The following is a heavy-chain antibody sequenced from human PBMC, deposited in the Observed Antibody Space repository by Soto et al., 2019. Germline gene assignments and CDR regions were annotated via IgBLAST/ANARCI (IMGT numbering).Heavy chain of an antibody. Sequence: SETLSLTCRVSGGSISGINYCWGWIRQPPGEALEWIGTVCYSGTSYFHPSLTSRVTTSVDTSKNQFSLSLRSVTAADTATYFWTDRDEGTANYSNHCGRGTLVTVSS. J-gene: IGHJ5*02. CDR2: VCYSGTS. CDR1: GGSISGINYC. CDR3: TDRDEGTANYSNH. D-gene: IGHD4-4*01. V-gene: IGHV4-39*01.